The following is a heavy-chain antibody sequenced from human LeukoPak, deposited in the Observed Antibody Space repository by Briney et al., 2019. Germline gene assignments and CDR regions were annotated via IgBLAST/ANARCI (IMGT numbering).Heavy chain of an antibody. CDR3: ASARYYDSSGFDY. Sequence: GGSLRLSCAASGFTFSDYYMSWIRQAPGKGLEWVSYISSSGSTIYYADSVKGRFTISRDNAKNSLYLQMNSLRAEDTAVYYCASARYYDSSGFDYWGQGTLVTVSS. CDR1: GFTFSDYY. D-gene: IGHD3-22*01. CDR2: ISSSGSTI. V-gene: IGHV3-11*04. J-gene: IGHJ4*02.